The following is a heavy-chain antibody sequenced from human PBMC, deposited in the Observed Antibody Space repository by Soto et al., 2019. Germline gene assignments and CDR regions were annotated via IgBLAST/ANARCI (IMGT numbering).Heavy chain of an antibody. D-gene: IGHD5-12*01. V-gene: IGHV4-31*03. CDR3: ARGPDHAKGGS. CDR2: IHSSAII. J-gene: IGHJ5*02. Sequence: QVQLQESGPGLVKPSQTLSLTCTVSGASISSCLYYWDWIRHISGKGLEWIGCIHSSAIIYYNPSLQSRLIISVDTSDNQFSLKLTSVTAADTAVYYCARGPDHAKGGSWGQGILVTVSS. CDR1: GASISSCLYY.